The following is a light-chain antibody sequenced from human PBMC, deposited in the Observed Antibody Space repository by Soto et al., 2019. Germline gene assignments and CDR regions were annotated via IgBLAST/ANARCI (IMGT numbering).Light chain of an antibody. CDR3: QQHYNTPRT. CDR2: TAS. CDR1: QPISDY. V-gene: IGKV1-39*01. J-gene: IGKJ1*01. Sequence: DLQMTQSPSSLSASVGDRVTITCRTSQPISDYLNWYQQKPGKAPTLLIYTASNLQSGVPSRFSGSGSGTHFTLTISSLQPEDFATYYCQQHYNTPRTFGQGTKVEIK.